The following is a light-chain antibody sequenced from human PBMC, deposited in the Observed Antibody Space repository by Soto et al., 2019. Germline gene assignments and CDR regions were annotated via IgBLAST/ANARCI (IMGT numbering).Light chain of an antibody. V-gene: IGKV1-39*01. J-gene: IGKJ1*01. CDR2: AAS. CDR1: QSLSSY. Sequence: DLQMTQSPSSLSASVGDRVTITCRASQSLSSYLNWYQQKPGKAPKLLIYAASSLQSGVPSRFSGSGSGTDFTLTISSLQPEDFATYYCQQSYSTLWTFGQGTKVDIK. CDR3: QQSYSTLWT.